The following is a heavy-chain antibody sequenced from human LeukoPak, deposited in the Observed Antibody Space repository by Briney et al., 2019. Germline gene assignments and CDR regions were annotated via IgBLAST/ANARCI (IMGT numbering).Heavy chain of an antibody. D-gene: IGHD5-18*01. V-gene: IGHV4-61*01. CDR1: GGSVSSGSYY. J-gene: IGHJ3*02. Sequence: SETLSLTCTVSGGSVSSGSYYWSWIRQPPGKGLEWIGYIYYSGSTNYNPSLKSRVTISVDTSKNQFSLKLSSVTAADTAVYYCARDRVDTDAFDIWGQGTMVTVSS. CDR2: IYYSGST. CDR3: ARDRVDTDAFDI.